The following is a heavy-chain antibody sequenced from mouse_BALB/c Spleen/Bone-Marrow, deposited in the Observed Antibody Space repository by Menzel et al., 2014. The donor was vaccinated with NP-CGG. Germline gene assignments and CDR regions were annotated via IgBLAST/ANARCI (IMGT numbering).Heavy chain of an antibody. CDR2: TNSNGGST. CDR3: GRDNYYDYDGFAY. J-gene: IGHJ3*01. D-gene: IGHD2-4*01. CDR1: GFTFSSYG. V-gene: IGHV5-6-3*01. Sequence: EVMLVESGGGLVQPGGSLKISCAASGFTFSSYGMSWVRQTPDKRLDLVATTNSNGGSTYYPDSVKGRFTISRDNAKNTLYLQMSSLKSEDTAMYYCGRDNYYDYDGFAYWGQGTLVTVSA.